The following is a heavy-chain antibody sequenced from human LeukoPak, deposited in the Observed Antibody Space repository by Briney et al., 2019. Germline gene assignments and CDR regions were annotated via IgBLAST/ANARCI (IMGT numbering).Heavy chain of an antibody. Sequence: SETLSLTCVVPGYSVSSGYYWAWIRQPPGKGLEWIGSIYHSGSTYYNPSLKSRVTISVDTSKRQFSLKLSSVTAADTAVYYCARSGTFYGEGIGYWGQGTLVTVSS. CDR1: GYSVSSGYY. J-gene: IGHJ4*02. D-gene: IGHD4-17*01. CDR3: ARSGTFYGEGIGY. V-gene: IGHV4-38-2*01. CDR2: IYHSGST.